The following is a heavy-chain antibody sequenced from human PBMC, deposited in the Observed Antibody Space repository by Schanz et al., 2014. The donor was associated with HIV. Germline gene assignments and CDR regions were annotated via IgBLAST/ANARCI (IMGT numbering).Heavy chain of an antibody. D-gene: IGHD5-12*01. J-gene: IGHJ4*02. CDR1: GFTFSSYG. CDR2: ISYDGTNE. V-gene: IGHV3-30*18. CDR3: AKDLGGFSAYEAYTSGRGY. Sequence: QGQLVESGGGVVQPGRSLRLSCAASGFTFSSYGMHWVRQAPGKGLEWVAVISYDGTNEYYADSVKGRFTVSRDNSKNTLYLQMNSLRAEDTAVYYCAKDLGGFSAYEAYTSGRGYWGQGTLVTVSS.